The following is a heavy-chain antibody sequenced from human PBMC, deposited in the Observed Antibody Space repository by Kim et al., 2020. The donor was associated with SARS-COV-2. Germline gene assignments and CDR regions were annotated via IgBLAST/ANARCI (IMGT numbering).Heavy chain of an antibody. D-gene: IGHD2-2*01. V-gene: IGHV4-4*06. CDR3: ARTLGYCSSTSCEYYFDY. J-gene: IGHJ4*02. Sequence: KSRVTMSVDTSKNQFSLKLSFVTAADTAVYYCARTLGYCSSTSCEYYFDYWGQGTLVTVSS.